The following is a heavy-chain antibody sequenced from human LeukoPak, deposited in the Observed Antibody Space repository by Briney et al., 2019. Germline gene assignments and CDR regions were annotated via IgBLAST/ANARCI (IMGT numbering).Heavy chain of an antibody. CDR2: IYYSGST. D-gene: IGHD1-26*01. CDR3: ARQGSGNYLSPVNY. CDR1: GGSISSGDYY. Sequence: SETLSLTCTVSGGSISSGDYYWSWIRQPPGKGLEWIGYIYYSGSTYYNPSLKSRVTISVGTSKNQFSLKLSSVTAADTAVYYCARQGSGNYLSPVNYWGQGTLVTVSS. V-gene: IGHV4-30-4*01. J-gene: IGHJ4*02.